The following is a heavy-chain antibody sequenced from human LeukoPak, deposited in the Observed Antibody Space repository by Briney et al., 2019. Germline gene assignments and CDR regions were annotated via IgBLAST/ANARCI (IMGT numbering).Heavy chain of an antibody. V-gene: IGHV5-51*01. CDR2: IYPGDSDT. J-gene: IGHJ3*02. CDR3: ARFWDNYGSGSYYSDAFDI. CDR1: GYSFTSYW. D-gene: IGHD3-10*01. Sequence: GESLKISCKGSGYSFTSYWIGWVRQMPGKGLEWMGIIYPGDSDTRYSPSFQGQVTISADKSISTAYLQWSSLKASDTAMYYCARFWDNYGSGSYYSDAFDIWGQGTMVTVSS.